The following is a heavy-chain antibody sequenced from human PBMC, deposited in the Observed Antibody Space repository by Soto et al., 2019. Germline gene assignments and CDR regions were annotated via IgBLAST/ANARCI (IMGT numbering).Heavy chain of an antibody. CDR1: GGTFSSYA. CDR3: AGISVWSGYYSHNWFDP. D-gene: IGHD3-3*01. J-gene: IGHJ5*02. V-gene: IGHV1-69*01. CDR2: IIPIFGTA. Sequence: QVQLVQSGAEVKKPGSSVKVSCKDSGGTFSSYAISWVRQAPGQGLEWMGGIIPIFGTANYAQKFQGRVTITAYESTSTAYMELSSLRSEDTAVYYCAGISVWSGYYSHNWFDPWGQGTLVTVSS.